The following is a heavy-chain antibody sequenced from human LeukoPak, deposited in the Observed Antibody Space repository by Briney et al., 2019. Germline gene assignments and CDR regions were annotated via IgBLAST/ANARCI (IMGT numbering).Heavy chain of an antibody. CDR1: GYTFTSNY. V-gene: IGHV1-46*01. J-gene: IGHJ4*02. CDR2: IYPRDGST. Sequence: GASVKVSCKASGYTFTSNYIHWVRQAPGQGLEWMGMIYPRDGSTSYAQKFQGRVTVTRDTSTSTVHMELSGLRSVDTAVYYCAGDQEGFDYWGQGTLVTVSS. CDR3: AGDQEGFDY.